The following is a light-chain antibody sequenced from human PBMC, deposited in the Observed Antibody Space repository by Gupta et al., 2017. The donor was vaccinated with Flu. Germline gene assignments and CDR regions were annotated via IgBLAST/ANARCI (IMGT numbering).Light chain of an antibody. CDR1: QDIGNY. CDR2: DAS. Sequence: PASLSSSVGDTVTITCRASQDIGNYLDWYQQKPGKAPKLLIYDASRVETGVPSRFSGSGYGTDFTFTISSLQPEDFATYYCLQDYTLPLAFGGGTKVEIK. CDR3: LQDYTLPLA. J-gene: IGKJ4*01. V-gene: IGKV1-33*01.